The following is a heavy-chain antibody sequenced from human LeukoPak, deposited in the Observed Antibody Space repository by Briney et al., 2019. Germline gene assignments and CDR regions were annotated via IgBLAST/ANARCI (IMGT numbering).Heavy chain of an antibody. CDR2: INHSGST. CDR3: ARDLPMSFDMDV. J-gene: IGHJ6*03. CDR1: GGSFSGYY. Sequence: TSETLSLTSAVYGGSFSGYYWSWIRQPPGKGLEWIGEINHSGSTNYNPSLKSRVTISVDTSKNQFSLKLSSVTAADTAVYYCARDLPMSFDMDVWGKGTTVTVSS. D-gene: IGHD3-10*02. V-gene: IGHV4-34*01.